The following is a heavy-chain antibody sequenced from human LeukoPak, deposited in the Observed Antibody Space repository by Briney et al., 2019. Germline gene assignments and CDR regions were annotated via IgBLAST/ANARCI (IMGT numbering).Heavy chain of an antibody. D-gene: IGHD6-13*01. J-gene: IGHJ4*02. CDR1: GFTFNNYG. V-gene: IGHV3-48*01. CDR2: ISSSSTTL. CDR3: ASASSSWYYTAY. Sequence: TGGSLRLSCAASGFTFNNYGMNWVRQAPGKGLEWVSYISSSSTTLYYADSVKGRFTISRDNARNSLYLQMNSLRAEDTAVYYCASASSSWYYTAYWGQGILVTVSS.